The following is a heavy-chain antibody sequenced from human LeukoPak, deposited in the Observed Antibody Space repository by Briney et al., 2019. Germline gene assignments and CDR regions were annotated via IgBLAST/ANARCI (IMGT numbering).Heavy chain of an antibody. D-gene: IGHD5-12*01. Sequence: GGSLRLSCAASGFSFRDFWMTWVRQAPGKGLEWVANINQGGSVKYYVDSVKGRFTISGDDAESSLYVQMNSLRDEDTAVYYCARFGYSGWNLEYWGQGTLVTVSS. J-gene: IGHJ4*02. CDR3: ARFGYSGWNLEY. V-gene: IGHV3-7*01. CDR1: GFSFRDFW. CDR2: INQGGSVK.